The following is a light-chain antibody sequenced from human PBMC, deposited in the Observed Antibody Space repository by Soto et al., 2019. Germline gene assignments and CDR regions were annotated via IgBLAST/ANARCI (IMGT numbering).Light chain of an antibody. CDR1: QSVLYSSNNKNY. Sequence: DIVMTQSPDSLAVSLGERATINCKSSQSVLYSSNNKNYLAWYQQKPGQPPKLLIYWASTRESVVPDRFSGSGSGTDFTLTISSLQAEDVAVYYCQQYYSTPPRITFGQGTRLEIK. V-gene: IGKV4-1*01. J-gene: IGKJ5*01. CDR2: WAS. CDR3: QQYYSTPPRIT.